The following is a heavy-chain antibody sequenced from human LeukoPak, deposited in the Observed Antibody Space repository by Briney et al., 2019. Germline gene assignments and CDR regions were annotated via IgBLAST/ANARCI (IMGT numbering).Heavy chain of an antibody. V-gene: IGHV3-7*03. CDR2: IKQDGSEK. CDR1: GFTFSSYW. J-gene: IGHJ4*02. Sequence: GGSLRLSCAASGFTFSSYWMSWVRQAPGEGLEWVANIKQDGSEKYYVDSVKGRVTISRDNAKNSLYLEMNSLRAEDTAVYYCARIAAAGYDYWGQGTLVTVSS. D-gene: IGHD6-13*01. CDR3: ARIAAAGYDY.